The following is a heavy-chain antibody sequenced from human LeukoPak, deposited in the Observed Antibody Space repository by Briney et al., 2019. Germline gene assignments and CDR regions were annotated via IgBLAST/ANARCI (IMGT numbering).Heavy chain of an antibody. Sequence: GGSLRLSCAASGFTFSSYSMNWVRQAPGKGLEWVSSISSSSSYIYYADSVKGRFAISRDNAKNSLYLQMNSLRAEDTAVYYCASGGSSWYLTWGQGTLVTVSS. CDR1: GFTFSSYS. V-gene: IGHV3-21*01. J-gene: IGHJ5*02. CDR2: ISSSSSYI. D-gene: IGHD6-13*01. CDR3: ASGGSSWYLT.